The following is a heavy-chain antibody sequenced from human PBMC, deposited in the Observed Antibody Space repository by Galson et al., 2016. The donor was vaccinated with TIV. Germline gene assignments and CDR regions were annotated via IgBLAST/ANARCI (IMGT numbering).Heavy chain of an antibody. CDR2: MSGRGGTT. Sequence: SLRLSCAASGFTFNTYAMSWVRQAPGKGLEWVSAMSGRGGTTFYTDPVKGRFTISRDDSKNTMYLQMTSLRADDSAVYYCAKDRITWTLRGAFDLWGLGTMVTVSS. J-gene: IGHJ3*01. CDR3: AKDRITWTLRGAFDL. CDR1: GFTFNTYA. D-gene: IGHD3-16*01. V-gene: IGHV3-23*01.